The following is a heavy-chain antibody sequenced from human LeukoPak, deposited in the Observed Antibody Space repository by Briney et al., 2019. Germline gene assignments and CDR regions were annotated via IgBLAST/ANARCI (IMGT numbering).Heavy chain of an antibody. CDR2: INHSGST. V-gene: IGHV4-34*01. Sequence: SETLSLTCAVYGGSFSGYYWSWIRQPPGKGLEWIGEINHSGSTNYNPSLKSRVTISVDTSKNQSSLKLSSVTAADTAVYYCARIPYSSSWYFDYWGQGTLVTVSS. CDR3: ARIPYSSSWYFDY. J-gene: IGHJ4*02. D-gene: IGHD6-13*01. CDR1: GGSFSGYY.